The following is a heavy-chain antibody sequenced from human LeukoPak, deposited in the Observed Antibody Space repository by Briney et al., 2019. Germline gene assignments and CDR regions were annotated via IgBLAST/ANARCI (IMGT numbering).Heavy chain of an antibody. Sequence: ASVKVSCKASGYTFTGYYMHWVRQAPGQGLEWMGRINPSSGGTNYAQKFQGRVTMTRDTSISTAYMELSRLRSDDTAVYYCARIYSSGWYDVGFDYWGQGTLVTASS. CDR1: GYTFTGYY. D-gene: IGHD6-19*01. CDR3: ARIYSSGWYDVGFDY. J-gene: IGHJ4*02. V-gene: IGHV1-2*06. CDR2: INPSSGGT.